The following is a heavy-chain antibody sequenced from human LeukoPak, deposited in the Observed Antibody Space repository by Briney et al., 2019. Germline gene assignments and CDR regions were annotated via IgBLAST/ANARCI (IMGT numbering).Heavy chain of an antibody. V-gene: IGHV1-18*01. D-gene: IGHD2-2*01. Sequence: GASVKVSCKASGYTFTSYGISWVRQAPGQGLEWMGWISAYNGNTNYAQKLQGRVTMTTDTSTSRAYMELRSLRSDDTAVYYCAGANLRRYCSSTSCPNWFDPWGQGTLVTVSS. CDR1: GYTFTSYG. CDR2: ISAYNGNT. J-gene: IGHJ5*02. CDR3: AGANLRRYCSSTSCPNWFDP.